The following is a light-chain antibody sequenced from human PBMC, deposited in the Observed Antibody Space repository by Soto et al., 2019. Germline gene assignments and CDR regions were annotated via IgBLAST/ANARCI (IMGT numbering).Light chain of an antibody. CDR3: QQYGSAPKT. V-gene: IGKV3-20*01. CDR1: QSVSSSY. J-gene: IGKJ1*01. Sequence: EIVLTQSPGTLSLSPGERATLSCRASQSVSSSYLAWYQQKPGQAPRLLIHGASSRATGIPDRFTASVSGADFTLTISRLEPEDFAVYYCQQYGSAPKTFGPGTRVDI. CDR2: GAS.